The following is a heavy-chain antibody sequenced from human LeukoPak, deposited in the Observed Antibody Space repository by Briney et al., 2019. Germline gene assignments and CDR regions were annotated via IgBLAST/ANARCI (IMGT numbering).Heavy chain of an antibody. CDR2: IYYSGST. Sequence: SETLSLTCTVSGGSISSYYWSWIRQPPGKGLEWIGYIYYSGSTNYNPSLKSRVTISVDTSKNQFSLKLSSVTAADTAVYYCARWGYGGAFDIWGQGTMVTVSS. J-gene: IGHJ3*02. CDR3: ARWGYGGAFDI. D-gene: IGHD5-12*01. CDR1: GGSISSYY. V-gene: IGHV4-59*01.